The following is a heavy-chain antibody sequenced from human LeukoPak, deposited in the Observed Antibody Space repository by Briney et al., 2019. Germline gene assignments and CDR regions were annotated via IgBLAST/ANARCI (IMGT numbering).Heavy chain of an antibody. J-gene: IGHJ4*02. CDR1: GFTFSSYS. CDR2: ISSSSSYI. D-gene: IGHD4-17*01. V-gene: IGHV3-21*01. CDR3: ARDRTTVFDY. Sequence: GGSLRLSCAASGFTFSSYSMNWVRQAPGKGLEWVSSISSSSSYIYYADSVKGRFTISRDNAKNSLYLQMDSLRAEDTAVYYCARDRTTVFDYWGQGTLVTVSS.